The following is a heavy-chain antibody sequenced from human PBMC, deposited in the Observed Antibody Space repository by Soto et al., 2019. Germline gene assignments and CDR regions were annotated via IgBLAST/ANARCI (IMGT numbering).Heavy chain of an antibody. CDR2: ISSSSSYI. V-gene: IGHV3-21*01. D-gene: IGHD6-13*01. CDR1: GFTFSSYS. Sequence: GGSLRLSCAASGFTFSSYSVNWVRQAPGKGLEWVSSISSSSSYIYYADSVKGRFTISRDNAKNSLYLQMNSLRAEDTAVYYCARVPGYSSNWFDPWGQGTLVTVSS. J-gene: IGHJ5*02. CDR3: ARVPGYSSNWFDP.